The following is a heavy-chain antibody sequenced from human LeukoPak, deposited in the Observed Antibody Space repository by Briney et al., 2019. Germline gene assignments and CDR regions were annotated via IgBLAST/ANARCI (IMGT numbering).Heavy chain of an antibody. Sequence: PGGSLRLSCAASGFSFTSYSMTWVRQAPGKGLEWVSSISTSSTYMYYADSVKGRFTISRDNAKNTLYLHMNSLRAEGTAMYYCARETRDYTSSWGDYWGQGTLVTVSS. CDR2: ISTSSTYM. D-gene: IGHD6-13*01. V-gene: IGHV3-21*01. CDR3: ARETRDYTSSWGDY. J-gene: IGHJ4*02. CDR1: GFSFTSYS.